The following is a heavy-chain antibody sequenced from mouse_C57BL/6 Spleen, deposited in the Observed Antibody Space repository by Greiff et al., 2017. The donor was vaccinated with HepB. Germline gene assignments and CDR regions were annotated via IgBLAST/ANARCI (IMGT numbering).Heavy chain of an antibody. J-gene: IGHJ3*01. Sequence: VQLQQPGAELVRPGSSVKLSCKASGYTFTSYWMDWVKQRPGQGLEWIGNIYPSDSETHYNQKFKDKATLTVDKSSSTAYMQLSSLTSEDSAVYYCARSKAYGYDWFAYWGQGTLVTVSA. CDR1: GYTFTSYW. D-gene: IGHD2-2*01. CDR3: ARSKAYGYDWFAY. CDR2: IYPSDSET. V-gene: IGHV1-61*01.